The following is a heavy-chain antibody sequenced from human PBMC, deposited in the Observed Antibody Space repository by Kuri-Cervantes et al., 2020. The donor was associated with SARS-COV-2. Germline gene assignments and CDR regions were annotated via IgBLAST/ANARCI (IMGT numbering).Heavy chain of an antibody. Sequence: KVSCKGSGYSFTSYWIGWVRQMPGKGLEWMGLIYPGDSDTRYSPSFQGQVTISADKSISTAYLQWSSLKASDTAMYYCARTGSGYDSVYYYYGMDVWGQGTTVTVSS. CDR3: ARTGSGYDSVYYYYGMDV. V-gene: IGHV5-51*01. J-gene: IGHJ6*02. D-gene: IGHD5-12*01. CDR1: GYSFTSYW. CDR2: IYPGDSDT.